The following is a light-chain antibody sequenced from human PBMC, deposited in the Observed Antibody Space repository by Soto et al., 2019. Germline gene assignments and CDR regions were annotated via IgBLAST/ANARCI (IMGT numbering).Light chain of an antibody. V-gene: IGKV1-9*01. Sequence: DIQLTQSPSFLSASVGDRVSITCRASQGISSYLAWYQQRPGKAPNLLMYGASTLQRGVPSRFSGSASGTTFTLTINNLQPEAFATYYCQQLNNFPRTFGQGTKVE. CDR3: QQLNNFPRT. J-gene: IGKJ1*01. CDR1: QGISSY. CDR2: GAS.